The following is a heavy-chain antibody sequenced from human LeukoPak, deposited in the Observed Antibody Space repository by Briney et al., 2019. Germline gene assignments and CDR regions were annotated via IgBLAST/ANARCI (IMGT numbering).Heavy chain of an antibody. V-gene: IGHV1-3*01. CDR3: ARDNFDSGYDLGEEAAGAFDI. CDR2: INAGNGNT. J-gene: IGHJ3*02. D-gene: IGHD5-12*01. CDR1: GYTFSSYA. Sequence: GASVKVSCKASGYTFSSYAMHWVRQAPGQRLEWMGWINAGNGNTRYSQKFQGRVTITRDTSASTAYMELSSLRSEDTAVYYCARDNFDSGYDLGEEAAGAFDIWGQGTMVTVSS.